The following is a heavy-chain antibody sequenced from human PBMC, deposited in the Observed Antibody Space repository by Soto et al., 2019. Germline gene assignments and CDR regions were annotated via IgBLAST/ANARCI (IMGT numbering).Heavy chain of an antibody. D-gene: IGHD2-2*01. CDR1: GGTFSSYT. J-gene: IGHJ4*02. CDR3: ARAYCSSTSCPSDY. V-gene: IGHV1-69*02. CDR2: IIPILGIA. Sequence: ASVKVSCKASGGTFSSYTISWVRQAPGQGLEWMGRIIPILGIANYAQKFQGRATITADKSTSTAYMELSSLRSEDTAVYYCARAYCSSTSCPSDYWGQGTLVTVSS.